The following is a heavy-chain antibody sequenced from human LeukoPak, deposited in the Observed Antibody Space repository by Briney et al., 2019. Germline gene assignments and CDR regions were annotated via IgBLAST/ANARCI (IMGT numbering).Heavy chain of an antibody. CDR2: IYYSGST. Sequence: ASETLSLTCTVSGGSISRSIYYWGWIRQPPGKGLEWIGSIYYSGSTYYNPSLKSRVTISVDTSKNQFSLQLSSVTAADTAVYYCARHSNWGSAYYYGMDVWGQGTTVTVSS. D-gene: IGHD7-27*01. CDR3: ARHSNWGSAYYYGMDV. V-gene: IGHV4-39*01. J-gene: IGHJ6*02. CDR1: GGSISRSIYY.